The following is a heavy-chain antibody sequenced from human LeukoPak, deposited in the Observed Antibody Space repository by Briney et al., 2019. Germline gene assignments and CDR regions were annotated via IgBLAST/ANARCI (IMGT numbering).Heavy chain of an antibody. CDR3: VRDRGYCSGGSCYFHYYYMDV. CDR2: INHSGST. J-gene: IGHJ6*03. CDR1: GGSFSGYY. V-gene: IGHV4-34*01. D-gene: IGHD2-15*01. Sequence: SETLSLTCAVYGGSFSGYYWSWIRQPPGKGLEWIGEINHSGSTNYDPSLKSRVTISVDTSKNQFSLKLSSVTAADTAVYYCVRDRGYCSGGSCYFHYYYMDVWGKGTTVTVSS.